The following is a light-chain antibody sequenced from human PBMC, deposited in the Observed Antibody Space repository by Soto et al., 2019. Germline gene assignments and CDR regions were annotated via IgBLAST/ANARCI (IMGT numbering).Light chain of an antibody. Sequence: EIVLTQSPGTLSLSPGDRATLSCRASQTVEKNYLAWYQQKPGQAPSLLVDDASRTAAGTQDTFSGSGSWTDFIIAINRREPNDFAVNNCEQGATSPWKFGQGTQVEVK. CDR3: EQGATSPWK. CDR1: QTVEKNY. J-gene: IGKJ1*01. V-gene: IGKV3-20*01. CDR2: DAS.